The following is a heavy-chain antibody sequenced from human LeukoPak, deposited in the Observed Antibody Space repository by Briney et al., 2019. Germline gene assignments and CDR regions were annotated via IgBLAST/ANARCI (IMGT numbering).Heavy chain of an antibody. CDR2: TYYRSQWHN. V-gene: IGHV6-1*01. J-gene: IGHJ3*01. CDR3: AGGYAFDV. CDR1: GDSVSNNNGA. Sequence: SQTPSLTCAISGDSVSNNNGAWNWIRQSPSRGLEWLGRTYYRSQWHNDYARSVMSRISVDPDTTKNQFSLHLSSVTPDDTAVYYCAGGYAFDVWGQGTMVTVSS.